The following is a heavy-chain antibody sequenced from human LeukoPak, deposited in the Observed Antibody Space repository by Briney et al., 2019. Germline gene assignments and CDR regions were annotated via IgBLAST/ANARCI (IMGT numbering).Heavy chain of an antibody. Sequence: SETLSLTCTVSGGSISSYYWSWIRQPPGKGLEWIGYIYYSGSTNYNPSLKSRVTISVDTSKNQFSLKLSSVTAADTAVYYCARAELDCTNGVCCRAEYFQHWGQGTLVTVSS. V-gene: IGHV4-59*01. CDR3: ARAELDCTNGVCCRAEYFQH. CDR2: IYYSGST. J-gene: IGHJ1*01. D-gene: IGHD2-8*01. CDR1: GGSISSYY.